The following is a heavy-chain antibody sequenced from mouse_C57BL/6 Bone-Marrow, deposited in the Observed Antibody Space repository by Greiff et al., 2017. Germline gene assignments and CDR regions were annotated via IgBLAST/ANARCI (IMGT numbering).Heavy chain of an antibody. D-gene: IGHD2-4*01. V-gene: IGHV5-16*01. CDR2: INYDGSST. CDR1: GFTFSDYY. CDR3: ARVEAYYDYDEWFAY. Sequence: EVKLVESEGGLVQPGSSMKLSCTASGFTFSDYYMAWVRQVPEKGLEWVANINYDGSSTYYLYSLKSRFIISRDNAKDILYLEISGLKTEATATYYGARVEAYYDYDEWFAYWGKGTLVTVAA. J-gene: IGHJ3*01.